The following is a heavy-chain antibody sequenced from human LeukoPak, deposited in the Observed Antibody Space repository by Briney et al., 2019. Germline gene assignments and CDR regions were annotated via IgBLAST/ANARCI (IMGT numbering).Heavy chain of an antibody. CDR2: ISSSGGNT. J-gene: IGHJ5*02. V-gene: IGHV3-23*01. Sequence: GGSLRLSCAASGSTVSSNYMSWVRQAPGKGLEWVSAISSSGGNTYYADSVKGRFTISRDNSKNTLYLQMNSLRAEDTAVYYCAKGRVAAAGTWFDPWGQGTLVTVSS. D-gene: IGHD6-13*01. CDR3: AKGRVAAAGTWFDP. CDR1: GSTVSSNY.